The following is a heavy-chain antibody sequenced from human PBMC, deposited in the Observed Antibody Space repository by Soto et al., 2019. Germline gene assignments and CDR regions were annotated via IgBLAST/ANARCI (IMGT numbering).Heavy chain of an antibody. CDR1: GLSFSGYY. CDR3: ARHADRGSYSRAFDI. CDR2: IIHSGTT. Sequence: SETLSLTCAVYGLSFSGYYWSWIRQPPGRGLEWIGEIIHSGTTYSNPSPKSRVTISVDASKNQFSVKLSSVTAPDTAVYYCARHADRGSYSRAFDIWGQGTMVT. D-gene: IGHD1-26*01. J-gene: IGHJ3*02. V-gene: IGHV4-34*12.